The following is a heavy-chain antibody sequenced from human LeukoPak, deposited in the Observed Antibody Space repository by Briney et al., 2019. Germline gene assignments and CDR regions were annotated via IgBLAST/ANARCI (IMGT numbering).Heavy chain of an antibody. CDR1: GGSINSYY. CDR3: ARSSPDSSGYYQPPDY. V-gene: IGHV4-59*01. J-gene: IGHJ4*02. CDR2: IYYSGST. Sequence: SETLSLTCTVSGGSINSYYWSWIRQPPGKGLEWIGYIYYSGSTNYNPSLKSRVTISVDTSKNQFSLKLSSVTAADTAVYYCARSSPDSSGYYQPPDYWGQGTLVTVSS. D-gene: IGHD3-22*01.